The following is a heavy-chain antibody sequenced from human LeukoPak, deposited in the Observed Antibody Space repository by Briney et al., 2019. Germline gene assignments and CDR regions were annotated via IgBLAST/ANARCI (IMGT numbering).Heavy chain of an antibody. J-gene: IGHJ3*01. Sequence: GGSLRLSCVASGFTFSPYAMHWVRQGPGKGLEWVAVISSGGTTKYYTDSVKGRFTISRDDSKSTLYLHLNSLRLDDTAVYYCASHRVFAFDVWGQGRMVTVSS. CDR2: ISSGGTTK. CDR1: GFTFSPYA. CDR3: ASHRVFAFDV. D-gene: IGHD5/OR15-5a*01. V-gene: IGHV3-30-3*01.